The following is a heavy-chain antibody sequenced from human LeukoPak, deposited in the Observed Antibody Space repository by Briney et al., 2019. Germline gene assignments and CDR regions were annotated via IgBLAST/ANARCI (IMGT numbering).Heavy chain of an antibody. V-gene: IGHV3-30*03. J-gene: IGHJ4*02. CDR1: GFTFSGYG. CDR2: ISSDASNK. CDR3: ARGNSGYYYPCFDY. Sequence: GGSLRLSCAASGFTFSGYGIHWVRQAPGKGLEWVAIISSDASNKQYADSVRGRFTISRDNSKSTLYLQMNSLRAEDTAIYYCARGNSGYYYPCFDYWGQGTLVTVSS. D-gene: IGHD3-22*01.